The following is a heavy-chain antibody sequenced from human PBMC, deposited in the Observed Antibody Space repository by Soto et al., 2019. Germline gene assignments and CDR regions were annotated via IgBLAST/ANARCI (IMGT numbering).Heavy chain of an antibody. J-gene: IGHJ6*02. V-gene: IGHV1-69*01. CDR1: GGPFSSHA. Sequence: QVHGVQSGAEVKKPRPSVKVSCKASGGPFSSHAISWGRPAPGQGLECMGGIIPISGTANYAQKFQGRVTITADESTSTAYMELSSLRSEDTAVYYCARSQGSSTSLEIYYYYYYGMDVWGQGTTVTVSS. CDR3: ARSQGSSTSLEIYYYYYYGMDV. CDR2: IIPISGTA. D-gene: IGHD2-2*01.